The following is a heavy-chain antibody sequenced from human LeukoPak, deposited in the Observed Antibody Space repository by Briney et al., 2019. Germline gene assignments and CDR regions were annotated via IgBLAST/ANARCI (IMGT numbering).Heavy chain of an antibody. Sequence: SETLFLTCAVSGGSISSGGYSWSWIRQPPGKGLEWIGYIYHSGSTYYNPSLKSRVTISVDRSKNQFSLKLSSVTAADTAVYYCARYSSSWYAFDYWGQGTLVTVSS. V-gene: IGHV4-30-2*01. D-gene: IGHD6-13*01. CDR3: ARYSSSWYAFDY. CDR2: IYHSGST. CDR1: GGSISSGGYS. J-gene: IGHJ4*02.